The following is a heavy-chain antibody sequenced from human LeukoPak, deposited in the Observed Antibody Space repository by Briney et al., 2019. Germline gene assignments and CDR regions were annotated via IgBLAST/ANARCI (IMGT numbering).Heavy chain of an antibody. CDR3: ARDTAAGGSNWFDP. D-gene: IGHD6-13*01. CDR2: IIPIFGIA. V-gene: IGHV1-69*04. J-gene: IGHJ5*02. CDR1: GGTFSSYA. Sequence: SVKVSCRASGGTFSSYAISWVRQAPGQGLEWMGRIIPIFGIANYARKFQGRVTITADKSTSTAYMELSSLRSEDTAVYYCARDTAAGGSNWFDPWGQGTLVTVSS.